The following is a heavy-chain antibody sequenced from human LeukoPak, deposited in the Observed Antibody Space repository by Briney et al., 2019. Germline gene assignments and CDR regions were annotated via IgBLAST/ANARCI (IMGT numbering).Heavy chain of an antibody. CDR2: IYHSGTT. Sequence: TSETLSLTCTVSGYSISSGYFWGWVRQPPGKGLEWIGSIYHSGTTYYNPSLKSRVTISVDTSKNQFSLKLTSVTAADTAVYYCARGYSSSWYFNWFDPWGQGTLVTVSS. CDR3: ARGYSSSWYFNWFDP. J-gene: IGHJ5*02. CDR1: GYSISSGYF. D-gene: IGHD6-13*01. V-gene: IGHV4-38-2*02.